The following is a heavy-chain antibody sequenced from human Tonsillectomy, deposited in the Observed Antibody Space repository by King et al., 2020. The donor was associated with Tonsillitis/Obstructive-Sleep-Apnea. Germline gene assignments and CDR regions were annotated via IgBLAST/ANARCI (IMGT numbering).Heavy chain of an antibody. CDR2: IWYDGSNK. Sequence: QVQLVESGGGVVQPGRSLRLSCAASGFTCSSYGMHWVRQAPGKGLEWVAVIWYDGSNKYYADSVKGRFTNSRDNSKNTLYLQMNSLRAEDTAVYYCARDTTVVTPPYYFDYWGQGTLVTVSS. CDR3: ARDTTVVTPPYYFDY. J-gene: IGHJ4*02. V-gene: IGHV3-33*01. D-gene: IGHD4-23*01. CDR1: GFTCSSYG.